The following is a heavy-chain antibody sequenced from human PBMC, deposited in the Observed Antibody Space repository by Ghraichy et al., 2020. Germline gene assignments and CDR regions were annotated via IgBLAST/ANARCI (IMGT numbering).Heavy chain of an antibody. V-gene: IGHV3-21*01. Sequence: GGSLRLSCAASGFTFSSYRMNWVRQAPGKGLEWVSFISTSSSYIYYADSVKGRFTISRDNAKNSLYLQMNSLRAEDTAVYYCARDPGYCSGGRCYGDAFDIWGQGTMVTGPS. CDR3: ARDPGYCSGGRCYGDAFDI. CDR2: ISTSSSYI. J-gene: IGHJ3*02. D-gene: IGHD2-15*01. CDR1: GFTFSSYR.